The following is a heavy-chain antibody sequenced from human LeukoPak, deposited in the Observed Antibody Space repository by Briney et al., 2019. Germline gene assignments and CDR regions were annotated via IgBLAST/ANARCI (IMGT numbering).Heavy chain of an antibody. V-gene: IGHV4-59*08. J-gene: IGHJ6*03. Sequence: PSETLSLTCTVSGGSISSYYWSWIRQPPGKGLEWIGYIYYSGSTNYNPSLKSRVTISVDTSKTQFSLTLSSVTAADTAVYYCVRHDYDAGAPPYMDVWGKGTTVTISS. D-gene: IGHD4/OR15-4a*01. CDR1: GGSISSYY. CDR2: IYYSGST. CDR3: VRHDYDAGAPPYMDV.